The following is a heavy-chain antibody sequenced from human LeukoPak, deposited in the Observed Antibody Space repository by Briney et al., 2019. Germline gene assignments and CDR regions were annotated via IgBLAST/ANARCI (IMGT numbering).Heavy chain of an antibody. Sequence: PGGSLRLPCAASGFSFDDYAMHWVRQAPGKGLVWVSHINSDGSWTSYADSVKGRFTISKDNAKNTVYLQMNSLRAEDTAVYYCVSFYETYWGRGTLVTVSS. CDR2: INSDGSWT. J-gene: IGHJ4*02. V-gene: IGHV3-74*01. CDR3: VSFYETY. CDR1: GFSFDDYA. D-gene: IGHD2/OR15-2a*01.